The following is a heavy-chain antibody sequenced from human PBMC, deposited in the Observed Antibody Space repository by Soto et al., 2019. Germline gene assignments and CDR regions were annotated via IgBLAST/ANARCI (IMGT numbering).Heavy chain of an antibody. D-gene: IGHD6-25*01. CDR1: GFAFSNAW. J-gene: IGHJ6*02. CDR2: IKSKTDGGTT. CDR3: TTDSSGGMDV. Sequence: EVRLVESGGGLVKPGGSLRLSCAASGFAFSNAWMSWGRQAPEKGLEWVGHIKSKTDGGTTDYAAPVKGRFTISRDDSKNTLFLQMNSLKTEDTAVYYCTTDSSGGMDVWGQGTTVTVSS. V-gene: IGHV3-15*01.